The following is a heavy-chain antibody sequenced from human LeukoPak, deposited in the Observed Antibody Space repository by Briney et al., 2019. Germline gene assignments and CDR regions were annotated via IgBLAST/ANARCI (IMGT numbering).Heavy chain of an antibody. J-gene: IGHJ6*02. CDR3: AKASELGDYPNYYYYGMDV. CDR2: ISYNGGSR. Sequence: GGSLRLSCAASGFTFSRFAINWVRQAPGKGLEWVSGISYNGGSRFYADSVKGRFTISRDNSKNTVFLQMNGLRGDDTAVYYCAKASELGDYPNYYYYGMDVWRQGTTVTVSS. CDR1: GFTFSRFA. V-gene: IGHV3-23*01. D-gene: IGHD1-14*01.